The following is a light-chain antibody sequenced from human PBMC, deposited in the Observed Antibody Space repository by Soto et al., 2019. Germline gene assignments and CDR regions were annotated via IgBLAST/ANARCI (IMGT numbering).Light chain of an antibody. CDR3: SSYTRSSTLYV. Sequence: QSALPQPASVSVSPGQSITISCTGTSSDVGGYNYVSWYQQHPGKAPNLMIYDVSNRPSGVSNRFSGSKSGNTASLTISGLQAEDEADYYCSSYTRSSTLYVFGTGTKLTVL. J-gene: IGLJ1*01. CDR1: SSDVGGYNY. CDR2: DVS. V-gene: IGLV2-14*01.